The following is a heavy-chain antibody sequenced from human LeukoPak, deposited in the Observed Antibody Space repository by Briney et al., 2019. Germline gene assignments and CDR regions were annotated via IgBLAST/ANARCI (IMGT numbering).Heavy chain of an antibody. Sequence: GGSLRLSCAASGFTFSSYWMSWVRQAPGKGLEWVANIKQDGSEKYYVDSVKGRFTISRDNAKNSLYLQMNSLRAEDTAVYYCARDARYYDSSGYYDWFDPWGRGTLVTVSS. CDR2: IKQDGSEK. V-gene: IGHV3-7*03. CDR3: ARDARYYDSSGYYDWFDP. CDR1: GFTFSSYW. J-gene: IGHJ5*02. D-gene: IGHD3-22*01.